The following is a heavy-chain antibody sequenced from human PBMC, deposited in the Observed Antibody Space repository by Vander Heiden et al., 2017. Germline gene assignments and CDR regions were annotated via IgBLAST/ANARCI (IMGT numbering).Heavy chain of an antibody. V-gene: IGHV4-39*01. CDR1: GGSISSSSHF. CDR2: MFYTGST. J-gene: IGHJ4*02. CDR3: ARPTAGY. Sequence: QLQLQESGPGLVKSSETLSLTCRVPGGSISSSSHFWGWIRQSPGKGLEWIGSMFYTGSTYYNPSLQSRVTISVDMSKNQFSLRLTSVTAADTGVYYCARPTAGYWGQGTRVTVSS.